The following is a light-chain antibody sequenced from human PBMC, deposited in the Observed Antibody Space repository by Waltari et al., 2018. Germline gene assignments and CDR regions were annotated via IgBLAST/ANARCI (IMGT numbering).Light chain of an antibody. V-gene: IGKV4-1*01. J-gene: IGKJ4*01. CDR1: QSLLYSSVNKNC. CDR3: QQYCSSPLT. CDR2: WAF. Sequence: DIVLTQSPDSLAVSLGERATINCKSSQSLLYSSVNKNCLAWYQQKAGQPPKVPSYWAFTREPGVPDQFSGSGSGTDFTLTISSLQAEDVAVYYCQQYCSSPLTFGGGTKVEIK.